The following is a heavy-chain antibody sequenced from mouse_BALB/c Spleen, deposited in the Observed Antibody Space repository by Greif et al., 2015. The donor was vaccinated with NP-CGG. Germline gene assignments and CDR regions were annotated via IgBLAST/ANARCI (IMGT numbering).Heavy chain of an antibody. CDR3: ARKVLGPFAY. V-gene: IGHV1-55*01. Sequence: QVQLKQSGAELVKPGTSVKLSCKASGYNFTSYWINWVKLRPGQGLEWIGDIYPGSGSTNYNEKFKSKATLTVDTSSSTAYMQLSSLASEDSALYYCARKVLGPFAYWGQGTLVTVSA. D-gene: IGHD2-14*01. CDR2: IYPGSGST. J-gene: IGHJ3*01. CDR1: GYNFTSYW.